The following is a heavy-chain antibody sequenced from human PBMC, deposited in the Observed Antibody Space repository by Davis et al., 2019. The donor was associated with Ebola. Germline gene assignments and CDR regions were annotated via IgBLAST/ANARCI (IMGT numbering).Heavy chain of an antibody. CDR2: INPNSGGT. CDR1: GYTFTGYY. D-gene: IGHD3-22*01. J-gene: IGHJ4*02. V-gene: IGHV1-2*06. CDR3: ARSPSTMIVVVITPFDY. Sequence: ASVKVSCKVSGYTFTGYYMHWVRQAPGQGLEWMGRINPNSGGTNYAQKFQGRVTMTRDTSISTAYLELSRLRSDDTAVYYCARSPSTMIVVVITPFDYWGQGTLVTVSS.